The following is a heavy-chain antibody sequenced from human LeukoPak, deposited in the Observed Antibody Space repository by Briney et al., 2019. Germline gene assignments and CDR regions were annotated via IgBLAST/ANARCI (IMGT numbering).Heavy chain of an antibody. CDR3: ARDPRDCSGGNCYSGHNWFDP. CDR1: GCSFSNYW. J-gene: IGHJ5*02. Sequence: GGSLRLSCAASGCSFSNYWMHWVRQAPGKGLVWVSRINSDGRSTSYADSVKGRFTISRDNAKNTLSLQMNSLRAEDTALYYCARDPRDCSGGNCYSGHNWFDPWGQGTLVTVSS. D-gene: IGHD2-15*01. V-gene: IGHV3-74*01. CDR2: INSDGRST.